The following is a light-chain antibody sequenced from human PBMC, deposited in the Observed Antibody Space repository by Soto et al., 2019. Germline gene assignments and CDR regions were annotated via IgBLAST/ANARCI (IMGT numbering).Light chain of an antibody. CDR2: GSS. Sequence: EVVLTQSPGTLSLSPGERATLSCRASQSVSNNYLAWYQQKPGQAPRLLIFGSSDRATGIPDRFSGSGSGTDFTLTISRLEPEDFAVYYCQQRSNWPPEVTFGPGTKVDIK. J-gene: IGKJ3*01. CDR3: QQRSNWPPEVT. V-gene: IGKV3D-20*02. CDR1: QSVSNNY.